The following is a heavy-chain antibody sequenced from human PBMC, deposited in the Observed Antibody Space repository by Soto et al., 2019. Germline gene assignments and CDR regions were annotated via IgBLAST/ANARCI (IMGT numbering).Heavy chain of an antibody. CDR1: GGSISSGGYY. CDR3: ARASSGRRSRSLDY. V-gene: IGHV4-31*03. CDR2: IYYSGST. Sequence: QVQLQESGPGLVKPSQTLSLTCTVSGGSISSGGYYWSWIRQHPGKGLEWIGYIYYSGSTYYNPSLRSRVTISVDTSKNQFSLKLSSVTAADTAVYYCARASSGRRSRSLDYWGQGTLVTVSS. J-gene: IGHJ4*02. D-gene: IGHD2-2*01.